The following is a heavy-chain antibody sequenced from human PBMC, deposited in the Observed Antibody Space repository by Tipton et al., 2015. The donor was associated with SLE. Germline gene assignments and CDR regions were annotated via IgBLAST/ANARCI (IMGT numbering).Heavy chain of an antibody. J-gene: IGHJ4*02. D-gene: IGHD2-2*01. Sequence: SLRLSCAASGFMYSSFGMNWVRQAPGKGPEWVAVIWYDGSHQYYADAVRGRFTISRDDSRSVAYLQMNSLKTEDTAVYYCVRDSSLWSTDYWGQGTLVTVSS. V-gene: IGHV3-33*01. CDR3: VRDSSLWSTDY. CDR2: IWYDGSHQ. CDR1: GFMYSSFG.